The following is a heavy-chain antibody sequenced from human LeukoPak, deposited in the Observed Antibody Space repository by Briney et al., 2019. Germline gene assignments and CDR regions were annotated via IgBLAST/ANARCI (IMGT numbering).Heavy chain of an antibody. J-gene: IGHJ4*02. CDR1: GGSISSYY. CDR2: IYYSGST. CDR3: ARDHRYCSGGSCYYFDY. Sequence: SETLSLTCTVSGGSISSYYWSWIRQPPGTGLEWIGYIYYSGSTNYNPSLKSRVTISVDTSKNQFSLKLSSVTAADTAVYYCARDHRYCSGGSCYYFDYWGQGTLVTVSS. V-gene: IGHV4-59*01. D-gene: IGHD2-15*01.